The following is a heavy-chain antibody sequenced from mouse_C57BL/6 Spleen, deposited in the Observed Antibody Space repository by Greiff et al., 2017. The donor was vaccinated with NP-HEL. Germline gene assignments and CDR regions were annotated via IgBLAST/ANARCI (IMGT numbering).Heavy chain of an antibody. CDR3: GSGYYGSSMDY. Sequence: VQLQQSGAELVKPGASVKLSCTASGFNIKDYYMHWVKQRTEQGLEWIGRIDPEDGATKYDPKFQGKATITADTSSNTAYLQLSSLTSEDTAVYYCGSGYYGSSMDYWGQGTSVTVSS. CDR2: IDPEDGAT. V-gene: IGHV14-2*01. CDR1: GFNIKDYY. J-gene: IGHJ4*01. D-gene: IGHD1-1*01.